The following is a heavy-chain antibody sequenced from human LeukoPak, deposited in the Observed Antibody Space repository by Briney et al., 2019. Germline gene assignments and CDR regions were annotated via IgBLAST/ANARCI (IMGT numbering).Heavy chain of an antibody. J-gene: IGHJ4*02. D-gene: IGHD1-1*01. CDR2: IYSGGST. V-gene: IGHV3-53*01. CDR3: ARLSRNDVTDY. Sequence: GGSLRLSCAASGFTVSSNYMSWVRQAPGKGLEWVSVIYSGGSTYYADSVKGRFTISRDNSKNTLHLQMNSLRAEDTAVYYCARLSRNDVTDYWGQGTLVTVSS. CDR1: GFTVSSNY.